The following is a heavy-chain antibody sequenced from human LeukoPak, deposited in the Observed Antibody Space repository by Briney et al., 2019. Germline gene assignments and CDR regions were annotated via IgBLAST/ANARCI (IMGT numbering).Heavy chain of an antibody. CDR1: GGSFSGYY. CDR2: INHSGST. V-gene: IGHV4-34*01. Sequence: SETLSLTCAVYGGSFSGYYWSWIRQPPGKGLEWIGEINHSGSTNYNPSLKSRVTISVDTSKNQFSLKLSSVTAADTAVYYCAGGERQKRYCSSTSCYTAPNWFDPWGQGTLVTVSS. D-gene: IGHD2-2*02. J-gene: IGHJ5*02. CDR3: AGGERQKRYCSSTSCYTAPNWFDP.